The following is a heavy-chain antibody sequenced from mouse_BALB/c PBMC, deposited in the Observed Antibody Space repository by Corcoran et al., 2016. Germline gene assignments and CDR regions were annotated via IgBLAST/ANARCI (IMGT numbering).Heavy chain of an antibody. CDR3: ARYGSSFDY. J-gene: IGHJ2*01. CDR2: INPSTGYT. Sequence: QVQLQQSGAELAKPGASVKMSCKASGYTFTSYWMHWVKQRPGQGLEWIGYINPSTGYTEYNQKFKDKATLTADKSSSTAYMQLSSLTSEDSAGYYWARYGSSFDYWGQGTTLTVSS. CDR1: GYTFTSYW. V-gene: IGHV1-7*01. D-gene: IGHD1-1*01.